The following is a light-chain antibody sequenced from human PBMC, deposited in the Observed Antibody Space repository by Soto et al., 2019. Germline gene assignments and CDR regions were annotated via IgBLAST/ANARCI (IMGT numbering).Light chain of an antibody. CDR1: QSVISY. Sequence: ESVLTQSPGTLSLSPGERATLSCRASQSVISYLAWYQQKPGQAPRLLIYGASSRATGIPDRFRGSGSGTDFTLTISRLEPEDVAVYYCQQYGSNPLTFGGGTKVEIK. V-gene: IGKV3-20*01. J-gene: IGKJ4*01. CDR2: GAS. CDR3: QQYGSNPLT.